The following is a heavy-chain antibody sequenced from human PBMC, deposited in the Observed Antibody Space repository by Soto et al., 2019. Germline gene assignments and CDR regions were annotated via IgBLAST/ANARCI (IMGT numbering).Heavy chain of an antibody. V-gene: IGHV1-69*01. Sequence: QVQLVQSGAEVKKPGSSVKVSCKASGVTLSKSAITWVRQAPGQGLEWMGGIIPVSGTTMYAQKFQGRLTITADESTNTAYMELGSLRSDDTAVYYCAKDKPYSSTFGNWFDPWGQGTLVTVSS. CDR3: AKDKPYSSTFGNWFDP. J-gene: IGHJ5*02. D-gene: IGHD6-13*01. CDR2: IIPVSGTT. CDR1: GVTLSKSA.